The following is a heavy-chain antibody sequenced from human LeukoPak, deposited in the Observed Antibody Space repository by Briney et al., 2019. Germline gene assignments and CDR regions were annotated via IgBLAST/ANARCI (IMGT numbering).Heavy chain of an antibody. V-gene: IGHV4-4*02. CDR3: ARDGAATVSGYAFDI. CDR1: GGSISSTDW. CDR2: IYHGGST. Sequence: SGTLSLTCAVSGGSISSTDWWSWVRQPPVKGLEWIGQIYHGGSTNFNPSLKSRVTISVDKSKNQFSLKLNSVTAADTAVYYCARDGAATVSGYAFDIWGQGTMVTVSS. D-gene: IGHD6-19*01. J-gene: IGHJ3*02.